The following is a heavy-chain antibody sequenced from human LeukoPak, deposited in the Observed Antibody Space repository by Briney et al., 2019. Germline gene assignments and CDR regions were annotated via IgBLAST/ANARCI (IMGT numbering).Heavy chain of an antibody. V-gene: IGHV3-53*01. CDR3: ARGGRSSSWSDAFDI. CDR1: GFTVSSNY. Sequence: GGSLRLFCAASGFTVSSNYMSWVRQAPGKGLEWVSVIYSGGSTYYADSVKGRFTISRDNSKNTLYLQMNSLRAEDTAVYYCARGGRSSSWSDAFDIWGQGTMVTVSS. J-gene: IGHJ3*02. D-gene: IGHD6-13*01. CDR2: IYSGGST.